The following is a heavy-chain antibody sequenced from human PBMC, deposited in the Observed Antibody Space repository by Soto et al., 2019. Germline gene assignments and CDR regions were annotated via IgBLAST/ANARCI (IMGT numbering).Heavy chain of an antibody. J-gene: IGHJ3*02. CDR3: ARDTGHCSSTSCYYLHYFDI. D-gene: IGHD2-2*01. CDR2: IIPIFGTA. V-gene: IGHV1-69*13. Sequence: GASVKVSCKASGGTFSSYAISWVRQAPGQGLEWMGGIIPIFGTANYAQKFQGRVTITADESTSTAYMELSSLRSEDTAVYYCARDTGHCSSTSCYYLHYFDIWGQGTIVTVS. CDR1: GGTFSSYA.